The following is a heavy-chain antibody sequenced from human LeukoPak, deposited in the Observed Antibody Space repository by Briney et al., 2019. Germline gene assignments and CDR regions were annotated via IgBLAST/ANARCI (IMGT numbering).Heavy chain of an antibody. CDR1: GFTFSSYD. CDR3: ARASSFYHASASYSCFDY. CDR2: IGPAGDT. V-gene: IGHV3-13*01. Sequence: GGSLRLSCAASGFTFSSYDMHWVRQPTGKGLEWVSAIGPAGDTYYPDSVKGRFTISRENAKNSLYLQMNSLRAGDTAVYYCARASSFYHASASYSCFDYWGQGTLVTVSS. J-gene: IGHJ4*02. D-gene: IGHD3-10*01.